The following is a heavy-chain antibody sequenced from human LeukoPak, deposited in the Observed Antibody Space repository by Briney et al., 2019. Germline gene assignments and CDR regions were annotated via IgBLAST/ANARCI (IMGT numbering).Heavy chain of an antibody. V-gene: IGHV4-59*01. D-gene: IGHD2-15*01. J-gene: IGHJ4*02. CDR3: ATVYCSRGSCYPDY. CDR1: GDSISSYS. Sequence: KPSETLSLTCTVSGDSISSYSWSWIRQAPGKGLEWIGYMYYSGSTNYNPSLKSRVTISVDTSKNQFSLKLSSVTAADAAVYYCATVYCSRGSCYPDYWGQGTLVTVSS. CDR2: MYYSGST.